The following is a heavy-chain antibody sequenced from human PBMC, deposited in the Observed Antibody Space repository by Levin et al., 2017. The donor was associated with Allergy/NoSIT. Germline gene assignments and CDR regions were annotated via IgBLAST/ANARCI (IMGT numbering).Heavy chain of an antibody. Sequence: KYGESLKISCKGSGYSFTNNWIGWVRQMPGKGLEWMGIIFPGDSDTRYSPSFQGRVTISVDKSVSTAYLQWTSLEASDTAIYYCATTSAAGALYYFDHWGQGTLVTVSS. V-gene: IGHV5-51*01. D-gene: IGHD6-13*01. CDR3: ATTSAAGALYYFDH. J-gene: IGHJ4*02. CDR2: IFPGDSDT. CDR1: GYSFTNNW.